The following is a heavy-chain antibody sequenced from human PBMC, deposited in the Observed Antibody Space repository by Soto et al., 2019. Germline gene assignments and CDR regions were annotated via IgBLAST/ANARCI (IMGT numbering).Heavy chain of an antibody. Sequence: ASVKVSCKASGGTFSSYAISWVRQAPGQGLEWMGGIIPIFGTVIYAKKFQGRVTITADKSTSTVYMELSSLRSVDTAVYYCARESSTRGNYGMDVWGQGTTVTVSS. CDR3: ARESSTRGNYGMDV. CDR2: IIPIFGTV. D-gene: IGHD2-2*01. J-gene: IGHJ6*02. V-gene: IGHV1-69*06. CDR1: GGTFSSYA.